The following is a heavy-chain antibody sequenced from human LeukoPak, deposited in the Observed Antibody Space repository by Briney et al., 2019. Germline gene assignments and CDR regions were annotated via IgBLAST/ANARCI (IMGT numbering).Heavy chain of an antibody. D-gene: IGHD6-13*01. V-gene: IGHV4-59*01. CDR1: GGSISGFY. CDR3: AGGVPAAGDPDWFDP. CDR2: IYYSGNT. J-gene: IGHJ5*02. Sequence: ASETLSLTCTVSGGSISGFYWSWIRQPPGKGLEYIGYIYYSGNTNYNPSLMSRVTISVDTSKNQFYLNLTSVTVADTALYYCAGGVPAAGDPDWFDPWGQGALVTVSS.